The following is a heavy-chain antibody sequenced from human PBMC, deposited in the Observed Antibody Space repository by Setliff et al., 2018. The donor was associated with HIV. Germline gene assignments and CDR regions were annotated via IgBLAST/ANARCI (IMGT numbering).Heavy chain of an antibody. V-gene: IGHV4-31*03. CDR3: ARAYYGAALDI. J-gene: IGHJ3*02. Sequence: PSESLSLTCTVSGGSISTGGYYWSWIRQHPGKGLGWIGYIYNSGGTYYNPSLKSRITMSIDTSKNQFSLKLNSVTAADTAVYYCARAYYGAALDIWGQGTMVTVSS. CDR1: GGSISTGGYY. D-gene: IGHD4-17*01. CDR2: IYNSGGT.